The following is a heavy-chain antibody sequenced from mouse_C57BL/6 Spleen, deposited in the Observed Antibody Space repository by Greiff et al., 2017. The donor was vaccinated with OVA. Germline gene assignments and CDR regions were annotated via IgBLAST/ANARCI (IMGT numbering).Heavy chain of an antibody. CDR2: INPSNGGT. CDR1: GYTFTSYW. J-gene: IGHJ1*03. CDR3: ARGGGTTAIFDV. Sequence: QVQLQQPGTELVKPGASVKLSCKASGYTFTSYWMHWVKQRPGQGLEWIGNINPSNGGTNYNEKFKSKATLTVDKSSSTAYMQLSSLTSEDSAVDYCARGGGTTAIFDVWGTGTTVTVSS. V-gene: IGHV1-53*01. D-gene: IGHD1-2*01.